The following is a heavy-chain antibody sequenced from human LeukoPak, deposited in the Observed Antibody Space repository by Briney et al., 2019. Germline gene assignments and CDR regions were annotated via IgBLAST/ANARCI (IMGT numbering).Heavy chain of an antibody. J-gene: IGHJ4*02. V-gene: IGHV4-59*01. CDR1: GGSISSYY. CDR3: ARELYSNYFDY. CDR2: IYYSGST. Sequence: SETLSLTCTVSGGSISSYYWSWIRQPPGKGLEWIGYIYYSGSTNYNPSLKSRVTISIDTSKKEFSLKLRSVTAADTAVYYCARELYSNYFDYWGQGTLVTVSS. D-gene: IGHD4-11*01.